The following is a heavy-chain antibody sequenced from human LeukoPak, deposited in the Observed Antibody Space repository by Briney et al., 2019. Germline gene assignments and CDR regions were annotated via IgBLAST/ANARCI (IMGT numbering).Heavy chain of an antibody. D-gene: IGHD6-19*01. J-gene: IGHJ4*02. V-gene: IGHV3-21*01. CDR2: ISSSSTYI. CDR3: ARELRSAWYYFDY. Sequence: PGGSLRLSCAASGFTFSNYNMNWVRQAPGKGLEWVSSISSSSTYIYYADSVKGRFTISRDNAKNSLYLQMNSLRAEDTAVYYCARELRSAWYYFDYWGQGTLVTVSS. CDR1: GFTFSNYN.